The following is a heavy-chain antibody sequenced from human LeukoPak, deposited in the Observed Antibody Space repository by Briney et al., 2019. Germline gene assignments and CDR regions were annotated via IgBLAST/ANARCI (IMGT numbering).Heavy chain of an antibody. CDR1: GFTFSSYS. CDR2: ISSGSSYI. Sequence: GGSLRLSCAASGFTFSSYSMNWVRQAPGKGLEWVSSISSGSSYIYYADSVKGRFTISRHNSKNTLYLQMNSLRAEDTAVYYCARDAIGGYYFDYWGQGTLVTVSS. D-gene: IGHD3-10*01. V-gene: IGHV3-21*04. CDR3: ARDAIGGYYFDY. J-gene: IGHJ4*02.